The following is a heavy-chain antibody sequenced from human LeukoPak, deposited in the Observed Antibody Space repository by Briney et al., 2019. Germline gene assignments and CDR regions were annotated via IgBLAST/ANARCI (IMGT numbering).Heavy chain of an antibody. CDR1: GGTFSSYA. V-gene: IGHV1-69*13. Sequence: SVRVSCKASGGTFSSYAISWVRQAPGQGLEWMGGIIPIFGTANYAQKFQGRVTITADESTSTAYMELSSLRSEDAAVYYCARGFTYGSGFDYWGQGTLVTVSS. D-gene: IGHD3-10*01. CDR2: IIPIFGTA. J-gene: IGHJ4*02. CDR3: ARGFTYGSGFDY.